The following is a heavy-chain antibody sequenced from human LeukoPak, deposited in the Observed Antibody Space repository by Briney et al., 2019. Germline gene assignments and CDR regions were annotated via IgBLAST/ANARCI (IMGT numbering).Heavy chain of an antibody. D-gene: IGHD6-6*01. CDR1: GGSISSGGYY. J-gene: IGHJ4*02. V-gene: IGHV4-30-2*01. CDR2: IYHSGST. Sequence: SQTLSLTCTVSGGSISSGGYYWSWIRQPPGKGLEWIGYIYHSGSTYYNPSLKSRVTISVDRSKNQFSLKLSSVTAADTAVYYCARDIGIAALYYFDYWGQGTLVTVSS. CDR3: ARDIGIAALYYFDY.